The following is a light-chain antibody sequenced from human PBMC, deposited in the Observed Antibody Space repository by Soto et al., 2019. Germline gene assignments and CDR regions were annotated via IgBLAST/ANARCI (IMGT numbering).Light chain of an antibody. V-gene: IGKV3-20*01. CDR1: QSAISN. CDR3: QQYGSSPRT. J-gene: IGKJ1*01. Sequence: EIVMTQSPATLSVSPGERVTLSCRASQSAISNLAWYQQKPGQAPRLLIYDASNRATGIPDRFSGSGSGTDFTLTISRLEPEDFAVYYCQQYGSSPRTFGQGTKVDIK. CDR2: DAS.